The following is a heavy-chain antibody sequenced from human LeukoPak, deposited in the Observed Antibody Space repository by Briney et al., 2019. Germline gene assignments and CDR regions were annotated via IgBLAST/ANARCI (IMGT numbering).Heavy chain of an antibody. V-gene: IGHV3-23*01. CDR3: AKKTGTRGGPPDY. CDR1: GFTFSSYA. J-gene: IGHJ4*02. Sequence: AGGSLRLSCAASGFTFSSYAMSWVRQAPGKGLERVSAISGSGGSTYYADSVKGRFTISRDNSKNTLYLQMNSLRAEDTAVYYCAKKTGTRGGPPDYWGQGTLVTVSS. CDR2: ISGSGGST. D-gene: IGHD1-1*01.